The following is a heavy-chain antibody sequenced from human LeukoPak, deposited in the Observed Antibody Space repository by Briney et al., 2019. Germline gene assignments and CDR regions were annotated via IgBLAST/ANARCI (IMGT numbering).Heavy chain of an antibody. V-gene: IGHV3-23*01. CDR2: MSGSASSS. D-gene: IGHD4-23*01. CDR3: ARDPKAGYGDNGDY. J-gene: IGHJ4*02. Sequence: GGSLRLSCLTSGFTFSSYVMGWVRQAPGKGLEWVSTMSGSASSSYYADSVKGRFTISRDNSKNTLYLQMNSLRAEDTAIYYCARDPKAGYGDNGDYWGQGTLVTVSS. CDR1: GFTFSSYV.